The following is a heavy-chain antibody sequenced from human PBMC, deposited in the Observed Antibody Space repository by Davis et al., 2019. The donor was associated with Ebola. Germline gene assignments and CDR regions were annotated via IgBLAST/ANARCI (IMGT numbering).Heavy chain of an antibody. CDR1: GYTFTPYF. Sequence: AASVKVSCKASGYTFTPYFMHWVRRAPGQGLEWMGWTNPNTGGTNSAQKFQGRVTMTRATSMTTAYLELNSLRSDDTAVYYCARAVPATQNLDYWGQGTLVTVSS. CDR2: TNPNTGGT. J-gene: IGHJ4*02. V-gene: IGHV1-2*02. D-gene: IGHD2-15*01. CDR3: ARAVPATQNLDY.